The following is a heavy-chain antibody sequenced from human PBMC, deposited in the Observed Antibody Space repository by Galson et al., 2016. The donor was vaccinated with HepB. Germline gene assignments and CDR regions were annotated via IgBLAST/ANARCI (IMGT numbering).Heavy chain of an antibody. CDR1: GFTFSYHG. V-gene: IGHV3-30*18. CDR2: ISYDGSKT. J-gene: IGHJ4*02. CDR3: VKVGHYWGYFDY. Sequence: SLRLSCAASGFTFSYHGMHWVRQAPGKGLEWVAVISYDGSKTYYADFVKGRFTISRDTSKKTLYLQMNSLRPEDTAIYYCVKVGHYWGYFDYWGQGTLVTVSS. D-gene: IGHD7-27*01.